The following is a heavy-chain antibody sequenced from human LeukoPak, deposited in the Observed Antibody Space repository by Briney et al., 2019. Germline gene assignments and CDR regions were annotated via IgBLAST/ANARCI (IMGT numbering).Heavy chain of an antibody. CDR1: GGSISSYY. CDR3: ATRGTGVAATFDS. CDR2: IYYSGNS. D-gene: IGHD2-15*01. Sequence: PSETLSLTCTVSGGSISSYYWSWIRQPPGKGLEWIGYIYYSGNSNYNPSLKSRVTISADTSKNEFSLKLSSVTAADTAIYYCATRGTGVAATFDSWGQGALVTVSS. J-gene: IGHJ4*02. V-gene: IGHV4-59*01.